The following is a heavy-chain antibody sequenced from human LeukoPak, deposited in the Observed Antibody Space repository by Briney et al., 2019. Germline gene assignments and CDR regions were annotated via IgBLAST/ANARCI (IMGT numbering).Heavy chain of an antibody. D-gene: IGHD6-13*01. CDR3: AKPQYSSSWTDAFDI. Sequence: GGSLRLSCAASGFTFSSYVMNWVRQAPGKGLEWVSVINFTSRYIYYADSVKGRFTTSRDNAKNSLDLQMNSLKVEDTAVYYCAKPQYSSSWTDAFDIWGRGTVVTVSS. V-gene: IGHV3-21*01. CDR2: INFTSRYI. CDR1: GFTFSSYV. J-gene: IGHJ3*02.